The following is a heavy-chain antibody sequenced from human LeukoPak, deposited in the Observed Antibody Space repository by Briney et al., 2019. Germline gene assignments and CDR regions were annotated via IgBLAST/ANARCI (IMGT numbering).Heavy chain of an antibody. Sequence: PGRSLRLSCAASGFTFSNYGMHWVRQAPGKGLEWVAVIWYDGSNEYYGDSVKGRFIISRDNSRNTLYLQMSSLRAEDTAVYYCVRDLDHNDFWSGHWPDAFDSWGQGTKVFVSS. CDR1: GFTFSNYG. CDR3: VRDLDHNDFWSGHWPDAFDS. D-gene: IGHD3-3*01. J-gene: IGHJ3*02. V-gene: IGHV3-33*01. CDR2: IWYDGSNE.